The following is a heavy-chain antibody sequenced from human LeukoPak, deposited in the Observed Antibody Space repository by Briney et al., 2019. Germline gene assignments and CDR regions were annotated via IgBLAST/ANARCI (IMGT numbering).Heavy chain of an antibody. V-gene: IGHV4-39*01. CDR1: GGSISDSNYY. D-gene: IGHD6-25*01. Sequence: SETLSLTCTVSGGSISDSNYYWGWIRRPPGRGLEWIGNIYYRGNTFYSPSLKSRVTVSVDTSKNQFSLKLNSVTAADTAIYYCARQSTIAAAKIDPWGQGSLVTVSS. CDR3: ARQSTIAAAKIDP. CDR2: IYYRGNT. J-gene: IGHJ5*02.